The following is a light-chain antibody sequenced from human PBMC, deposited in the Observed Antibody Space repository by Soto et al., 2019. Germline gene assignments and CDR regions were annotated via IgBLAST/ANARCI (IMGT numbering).Light chain of an antibody. V-gene: IGKV2-28*01. CDR2: LGS. CDR1: QSLLYGAGYMY. Sequence: DIVMTQSPLSLPVTPGEPASISCGSSQSLLYGAGYMYVDWYLQKPGQPPQLLIFLGSNRAPGVPDRFSGSVSGTDFTLKISRVETEDLGVYYCMQTLQTPYTFGQGTKLEIK. CDR3: MQTLQTPYT. J-gene: IGKJ2*01.